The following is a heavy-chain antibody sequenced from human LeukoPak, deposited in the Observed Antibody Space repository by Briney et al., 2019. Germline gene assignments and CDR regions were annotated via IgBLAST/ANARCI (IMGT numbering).Heavy chain of an antibody. D-gene: IGHD4-11*01. V-gene: IGHV4-4*07. CDR1: GASIDSYS. CDR3: ASRSIDYHWHPLDH. CDR2: IYTSGTI. J-gene: IGHJ4*02. Sequence: SETLSLTCTVSGASIDSYSCNWLRQPAGKGLEWIGRIYTSGTINYNPSLKSRVTMSVDTSKNQFSLKLSSVTAADTAVYYCASRSIDYHWHPLDHWGQGTLVTVSS.